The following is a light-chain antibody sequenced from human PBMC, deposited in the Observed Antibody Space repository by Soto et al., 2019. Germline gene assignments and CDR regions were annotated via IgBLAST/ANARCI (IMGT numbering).Light chain of an antibody. CDR3: QQSGDTPPWT. J-gene: IGKJ1*01. CDR1: PDISSS. CDR2: AAS. V-gene: IGKV1-39*01. Sequence: DIQKTQSTSSLSASIGDRFTISCRARPDISSSINWYQHKAGKVPTLLIYAASSLQSGVPSRFSGSGSETEFTLTITSLQPEDFATYYCQQSGDTPPWTFGQGTKVDI.